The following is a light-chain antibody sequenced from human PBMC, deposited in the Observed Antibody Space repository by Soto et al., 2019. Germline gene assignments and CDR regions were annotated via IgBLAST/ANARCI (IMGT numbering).Light chain of an antibody. CDR1: QSISNY. CDR2: AAS. Sequence: DIQMTQSPSSLSASVGDRVTITCRASQSISNYLNWYQQKPGKAPKLLIYAASSLQSGVPSRFSGSGSGTVFTLTISRLQPEDFATYYCQQSYSTPWTFGQGTKVELK. V-gene: IGKV1-39*01. J-gene: IGKJ1*01. CDR3: QQSYSTPWT.